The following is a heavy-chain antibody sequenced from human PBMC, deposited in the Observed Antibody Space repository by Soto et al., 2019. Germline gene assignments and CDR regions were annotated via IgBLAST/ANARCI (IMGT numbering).Heavy chain of an antibody. Sequence: ASVKVSCKASGGAFSSYAISWVRQAPGQGLEWMGGIIPIFGTANYAQKFQGGVTMTRDTSTNTVYMELSSLRFEDTDVYYCARAGPQWLNYWGQGTLVTVSS. J-gene: IGHJ4*01. D-gene: IGHD6-19*01. CDR1: GGAFSSYA. CDR3: ARAGPQWLNY. V-gene: IGHV1-69*05. CDR2: IIPIFGTA.